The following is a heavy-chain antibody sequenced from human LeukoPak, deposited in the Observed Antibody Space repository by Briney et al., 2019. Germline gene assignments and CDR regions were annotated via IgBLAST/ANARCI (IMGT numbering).Heavy chain of an antibody. D-gene: IGHD3-10*01. CDR3: ARGYYGSGSYPNYYYMDV. V-gene: IGHV1-46*01. CDR1: GYTFTSYG. CDR2: INPSGGST. Sequence: GASVKVSCKASGYTFTSYGIIWVRQAPGQGLEWMGIINPSGGSTSYAQKFQGRVTMTRDMSTSTVYMELSSLRSEDTAVYYCARGYYGSGSYPNYYYMDVWGKGTTVTVSS. J-gene: IGHJ6*03.